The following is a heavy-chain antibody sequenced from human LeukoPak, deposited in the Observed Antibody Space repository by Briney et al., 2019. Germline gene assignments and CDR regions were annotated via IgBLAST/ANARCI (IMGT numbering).Heavy chain of an antibody. V-gene: IGHV4-4*09. Sequence: SETLSLTCTVSGASISSYYWSWIRQPPGKGLEWIGYIYTSETTNYNPSLRSRVTISIDTSKNQFSLRLSSVTAADTAVYYCARHRSPSSLTYFDIWGQGTLVIVSS. CDR1: GASISSYY. D-gene: IGHD6-19*01. CDR2: IYTSETT. CDR3: ARHRSPSSLTYFDI. J-gene: IGHJ4*02.